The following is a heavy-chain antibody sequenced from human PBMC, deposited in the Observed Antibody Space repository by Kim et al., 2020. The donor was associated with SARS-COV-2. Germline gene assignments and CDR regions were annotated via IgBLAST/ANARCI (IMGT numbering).Heavy chain of an antibody. D-gene: IGHD1-1*01. CDR3: ATSVQLERPDGYNYGMDV. V-gene: IGHV1-2*02. CDR2: INPNSGGT. Sequence: ASVKVSCKASGYTFTGYYMHWVRQAPGQGLEWMGWINPNSGGTNYAQKFQGRVTMTRDTSISTAYMELSRLRSDDTAVYYCATSVQLERPDGYNYGMDVWGQGTTVTVSS. CDR1: GYTFTGYY. J-gene: IGHJ6*02.